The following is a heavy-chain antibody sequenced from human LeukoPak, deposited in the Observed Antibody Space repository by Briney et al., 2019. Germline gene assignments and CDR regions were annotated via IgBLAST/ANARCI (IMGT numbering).Heavy chain of an antibody. CDR1: GFSVSSNY. CDR3: AKEFSFRDGYNHGFDN. Sequence: PGGSPRLSCAASGFSVSSNYMSWVRQAPGKGLEWVSVIRSGGNTEHADSVKGRFTISRDNSKNTLYLQMNSLRADDTAVYYCAKEFSFRDGYNHGFDNWGQGTLVTVSS. D-gene: IGHD5-24*01. J-gene: IGHJ4*02. V-gene: IGHV3-53*01. CDR2: IRSGGNT.